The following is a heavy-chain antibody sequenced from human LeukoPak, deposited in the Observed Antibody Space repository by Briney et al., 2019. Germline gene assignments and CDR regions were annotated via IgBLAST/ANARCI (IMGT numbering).Heavy chain of an antibody. CDR2: INHSGST. J-gene: IGHJ4*02. D-gene: IGHD3-3*01. CDR1: GGSFSGYY. V-gene: IGHV4-34*01. CDR3: ARARRVVIIKWAFDY. Sequence: SETLSLTCAVYGGSFSGYYWSWIRQPPGKGLEWIGEINHSGSTNYNPSLKSRVTISVDTSKNQFSLKLSSVTAADTAVYYCARARRVVIIKWAFDYWGQGTLVTVSS.